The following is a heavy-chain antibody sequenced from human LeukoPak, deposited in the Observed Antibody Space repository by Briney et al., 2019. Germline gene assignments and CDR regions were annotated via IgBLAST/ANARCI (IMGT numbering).Heavy chain of an antibody. J-gene: IGHJ4*02. D-gene: IGHD3-3*01. Sequence: ASVKVSCKTSGYTFTGYYMHWVRQAPGQGLEWMGWINPNSGVTKYAQKFQGRVTMTRDMSISTAYMELSRLRSDDTAVYYCARGDVDDFWSGLPDDYWGQGPLVTVSS. CDR2: INPNSGVT. V-gene: IGHV1-2*02. CDR1: GYTFTGYY. CDR3: ARGDVDDFWSGLPDDY.